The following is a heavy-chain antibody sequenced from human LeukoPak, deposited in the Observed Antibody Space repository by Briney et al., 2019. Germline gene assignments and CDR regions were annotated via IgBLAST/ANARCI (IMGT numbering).Heavy chain of an antibody. Sequence: SETLSLTCTVAGGSISSYYWRWIRQPPGMGLDWIGYNYYSGSTNYNPSLKSRVTISVDTSKNHFTLKLSSLSAADTAVYYCARSSTSGYYYYYYMDVWGKGTTVTVSS. CDR2: NYYSGST. V-gene: IGHV4-59*08. CDR3: ARSSTSGYYYYYYMDV. CDR1: GGSISSYY. D-gene: IGHD2-2*01. J-gene: IGHJ6*03.